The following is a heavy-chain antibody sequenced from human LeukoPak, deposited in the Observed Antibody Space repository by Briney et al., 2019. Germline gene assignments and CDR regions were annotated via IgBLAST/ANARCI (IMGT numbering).Heavy chain of an antibody. J-gene: IGHJ4*02. D-gene: IGHD3-9*01. Sequence: SETLSLTCAVYGGSFSGYYWSWIRQPPGKGLEWIGEIYHSGSTNYNPSLKSRVTISVDKSKNQFSLKLSSVTAADTAVYYCARGPPTTYFDWEFDYWGQGTLVTVSS. V-gene: IGHV4-34*01. CDR2: IYHSGST. CDR3: ARGPPTTYFDWEFDY. CDR1: GGSFSGYY.